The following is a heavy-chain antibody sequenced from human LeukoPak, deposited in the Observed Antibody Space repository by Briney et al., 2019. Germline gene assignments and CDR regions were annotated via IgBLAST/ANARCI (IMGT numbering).Heavy chain of an antibody. CDR2: ISAYTGNT. CDR1: GYTFSAYG. D-gene: IGHD6-13*01. V-gene: IGHV1-18*01. J-gene: IGHJ4*02. Sequence: ASVKVSCKASGYTFSAYGISWVRQAPGQGLEWMGYISAYTGNTSYAQNLQGRLTMTTDTSTSTAYMEPRSLRSDDTAFYYCARDSHIAGVAYYFDYWGQGTLVTVSS. CDR3: ARDSHIAGVAYYFDY.